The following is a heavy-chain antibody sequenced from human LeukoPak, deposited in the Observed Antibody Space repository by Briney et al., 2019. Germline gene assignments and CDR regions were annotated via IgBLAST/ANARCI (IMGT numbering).Heavy chain of an antibody. CDR1: GFTFSNAW. V-gene: IGHV3-15*07. CDR2: IKSKTDGGTT. J-gene: IGHJ4*02. D-gene: IGHD3-3*01. CDR3: TTDSSFRDITIFGGFDY. Sequence: GGSLRLSCAASGFTFSNAWMNWVRQAPGKGLEWVGRIKSKTDGGTTDYAAPVKGRFTISRDDSKNTLYLQMNSLKTEDTAVYYCTTDSSFRDITIFGGFDYWGQGTLVTVSS.